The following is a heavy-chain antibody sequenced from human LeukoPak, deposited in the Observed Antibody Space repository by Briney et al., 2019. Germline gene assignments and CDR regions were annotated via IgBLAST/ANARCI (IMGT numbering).Heavy chain of an antibody. CDR1: GGSISSSSYY. J-gene: IGHJ4*02. CDR3: ARGRVLLWFGELGR. D-gene: IGHD3-10*01. Sequence: SETLSLTCTVSGGSISSSSYYWGWIRQPPGKGLEWIGSIYYSGSTYYNPSLKSRVTISVDTSKNQFSLKLSSVTAADTAVYYCARGRVLLWFGELGRWGQGTLVIVSS. V-gene: IGHV4-39*01. CDR2: IYYSGST.